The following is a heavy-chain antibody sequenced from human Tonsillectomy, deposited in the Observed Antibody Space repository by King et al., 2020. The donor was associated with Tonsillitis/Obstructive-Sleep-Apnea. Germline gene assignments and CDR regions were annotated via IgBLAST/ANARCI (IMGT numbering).Heavy chain of an antibody. CDR3: ARMNLAVD. J-gene: IGHJ4*02. D-gene: IGHD6-19*01. Sequence: VQLVESGGGLIQPGGSLRLSCAASGFTVSSDYMSWVRQAPGKGLEWGSVTYRNGSTYYPDSVKGRFTISRDNSKNTLYLQMNSLRAEDTAVYYCARMNLAVDWGQGTLVTVSS. V-gene: IGHV3-53*01. CDR2: TYRNGST. CDR1: GFTVSSDY.